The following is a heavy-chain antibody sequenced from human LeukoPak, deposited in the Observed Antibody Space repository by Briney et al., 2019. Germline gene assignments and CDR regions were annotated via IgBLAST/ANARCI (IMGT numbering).Heavy chain of an antibody. D-gene: IGHD3-22*01. J-gene: IGHJ4*02. V-gene: IGHV4-34*01. CDR2: INHSGST. CDR1: GGSFSGYY. Sequence: SETLSPTCAVYGGSFSGYYWSWIRQPPGKGLEWIGEINHSGSTNYNPSLKSRVTISVDTSKNQFSLKLSSVTAADTAVYYCARSIVVITTPYYFDYWGQGTLVTVSS. CDR3: ARSIVVITTPYYFDY.